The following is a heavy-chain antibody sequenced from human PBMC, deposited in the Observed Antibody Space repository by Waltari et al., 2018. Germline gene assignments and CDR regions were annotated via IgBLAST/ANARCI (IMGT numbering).Heavy chain of an antibody. Sequence: QVQLQESGPGLVRPSQTLSLTCTVSGASLSGGDYYWAWIRQPPGKGLEWIGYISYSGTTYYNPSLQSRVTILADTPKNQFSLNLTSVTATDTAVYYCARERGSSSWYSDSWGQGTLVTVSS. CDR2: ISYSGTT. J-gene: IGHJ4*02. D-gene: IGHD3-16*01. CDR3: ARERGSSSWYSDS. V-gene: IGHV4-30-4*08. CDR1: GASLSGGDYY.